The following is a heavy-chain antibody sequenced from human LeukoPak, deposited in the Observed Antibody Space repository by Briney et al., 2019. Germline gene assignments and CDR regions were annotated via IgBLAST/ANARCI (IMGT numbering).Heavy chain of an antibody. CDR2: FDPEDGET. Sequence: GASVKVSCKVSGYTLTELSMHWVRQAPGEGVGWVGGFDPEDGETIYAQKFQGRVTMTEDTSTDTAYMELSSLRSEDTAVYYCATNRVPGADVVGYGMDVWGQGTTVTVSS. V-gene: IGHV1-24*01. CDR3: ATNRVPGADVVGYGMDV. J-gene: IGHJ6*02. D-gene: IGHD2-15*01. CDR1: GYTLTELS.